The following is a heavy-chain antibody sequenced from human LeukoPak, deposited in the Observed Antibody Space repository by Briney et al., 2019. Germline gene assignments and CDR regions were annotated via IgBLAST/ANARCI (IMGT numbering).Heavy chain of an antibody. D-gene: IGHD3/OR15-3a*01. J-gene: IGHJ4*02. V-gene: IGHV3-33*01. Sequence: GRSLRLSCAASGFTFSSYGMHWVRQAPGKGLEWLAVIWYDGSNMYYADSVKGRFAISRDNSKNTLYLQMNSLRAEDTAVYYCARGGLANYFDYWGQGTLVPVSS. CDR1: GFTFSSYG. CDR3: ARGGLANYFDY. CDR2: IWYDGSNM.